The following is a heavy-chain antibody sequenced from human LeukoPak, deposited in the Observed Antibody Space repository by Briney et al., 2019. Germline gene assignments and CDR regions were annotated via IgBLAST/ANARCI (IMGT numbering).Heavy chain of an antibody. J-gene: IGHJ6*03. V-gene: IGHV4-4*02. CDR3: ARGRGDYGTWLYYNYMDV. CDR1: GGSISSSNW. CDR2: IYHSGST. Sequence: SGTLSLTCAVSGGSISSSNWWSWVRQPPGKGLEWIGEIYHSGSTNYNPSLKSRVTISVDKSKNQFSLKLSSVTAADTAVYYCARGRGDYGTWLYYNYMDVWGKGTTVTVSS. D-gene: IGHD4-17*01.